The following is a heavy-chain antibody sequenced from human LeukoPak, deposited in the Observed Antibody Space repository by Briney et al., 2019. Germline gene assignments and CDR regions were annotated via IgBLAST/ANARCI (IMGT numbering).Heavy chain of an antibody. CDR2: IIPILGIA. Sequence: VKVSCKASGGTFSSYAISWVRQAPGQGLEWMGRIIPILGIANYAQKFQGRVTITADKSTSTAYMELSSLRSEDTAVYYCARDLPHDAFDIWGLGTMVTVSS. J-gene: IGHJ3*02. CDR1: GGTFSSYA. CDR3: ARDLPHDAFDI. V-gene: IGHV1-69*10.